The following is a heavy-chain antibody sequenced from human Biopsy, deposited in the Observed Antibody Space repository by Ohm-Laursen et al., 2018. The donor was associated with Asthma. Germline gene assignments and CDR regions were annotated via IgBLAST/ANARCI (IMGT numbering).Heavy chain of an antibody. D-gene: IGHD2-15*01. J-gene: IGHJ2*01. V-gene: IGHV4-61*01. CDR2: ISYSGST. Sequence: TLSLTCPVSGGSVSSGSYYWSWIRQPPGKGLAWDSYISYSGSTDYNPSLKSRLTISMDTSKNQFSLKLSSVTAADTAVYYCARVPTTLRYFDLWGRGTLVTVSS. CDR1: GGSVSSGSYY. CDR3: ARVPTTLRYFDL.